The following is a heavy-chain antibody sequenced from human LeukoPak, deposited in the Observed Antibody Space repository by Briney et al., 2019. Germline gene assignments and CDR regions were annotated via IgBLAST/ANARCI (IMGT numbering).Heavy chain of an antibody. CDR2: IRSDENDK. V-gene: IGHV3-30*02. CDR1: GSTFSSYS. J-gene: IGHJ4*02. Sequence: GGSLRLSCAASGSTFSSYSMNWVRQTPGKGLECVAFIRSDENDKNYADFVKGRFTISRDNSRNTLYLQMNSLRVEDTAVYYCAKDHPVMHYWGQGALVTVSS. CDR3: AKDHPVMHY. D-gene: IGHD3-16*01.